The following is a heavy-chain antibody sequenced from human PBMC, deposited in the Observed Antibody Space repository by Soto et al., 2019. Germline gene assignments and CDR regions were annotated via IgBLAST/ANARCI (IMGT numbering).Heavy chain of an antibody. V-gene: IGHV3-30-3*01. Sequence: GGSLRLSCAASGFTFSSYAMHWVRQAPGKGLEWVAVISYDGSNKYYADSVKGRFTISRDNSKNTLYLQMNSLRAEDTAVYYCAGRITIFGVATDYYYGMDVWGQGTTVTVSS. CDR2: ISYDGSNK. D-gene: IGHD3-3*01. CDR1: GFTFSSYA. J-gene: IGHJ6*02. CDR3: AGRITIFGVATDYYYGMDV.